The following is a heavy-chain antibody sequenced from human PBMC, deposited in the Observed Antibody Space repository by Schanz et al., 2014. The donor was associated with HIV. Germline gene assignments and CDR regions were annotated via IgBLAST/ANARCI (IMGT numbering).Heavy chain of an antibody. Sequence: EVQLVESGGGLVQPGRSLRLSCAASGFTFDDYAMHWVRQVPGKGLEWVSGISWNSGSIGYADSVKGRFTISRDNAKNSLYLQMNRLRVEDTALYYCAKDMGRQPEYFQHWGQGTPVAVS. CDR3: AKDMGRQPEYFQH. CDR2: ISWNSGSI. CDR1: GFTFDDYA. J-gene: IGHJ1*01. V-gene: IGHV3-9*01. D-gene: IGHD6-6*01.